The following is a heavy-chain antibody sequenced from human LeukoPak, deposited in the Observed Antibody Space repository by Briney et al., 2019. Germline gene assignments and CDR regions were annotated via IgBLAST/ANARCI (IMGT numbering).Heavy chain of an antibody. CDR3: ARGSGSGGRDWFDP. CDR1: GYTFTSHD. Sequence: ASVKDSCKASGYTFTSHDINWMRQATGQGLEWMGWMNSNTGNTGYAQKFQGRVTMTRDTSISTAYMELRSLTSDDTAVYYCARGSGSGGRDWFDPWGQGTLVTVSS. D-gene: IGHD1-26*01. J-gene: IGHJ5*02. V-gene: IGHV1-8*01. CDR2: MNSNTGNT.